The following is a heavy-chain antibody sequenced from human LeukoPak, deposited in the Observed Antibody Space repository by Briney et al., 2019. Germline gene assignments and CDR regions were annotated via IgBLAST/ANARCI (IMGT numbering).Heavy chain of an antibody. CDR2: VFNNGGT. CDR1: GGSIGSYY. CDR3: VASYGGYVLDY. D-gene: IGHD5-12*01. V-gene: IGHV4-59*01. J-gene: IGHJ4*02. Sequence: PETLSLTCSVSGGSIGSYYWNWIRQPSGKGLEWIGIVFNNGGTKHNPSLKSRVAISVDTSKNQFALKLSSVTAADTAVYYCVASYGGYVLDYWGQGALVIVSS.